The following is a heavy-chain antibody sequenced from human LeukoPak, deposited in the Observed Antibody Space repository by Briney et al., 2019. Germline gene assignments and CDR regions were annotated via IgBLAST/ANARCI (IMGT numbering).Heavy chain of an antibody. CDR2: LRGNGDA. Sequence: GGSLRLSCVASGFAFSSYAMSWVRETPARGLEWVSSLRGNGDAFYADSAKGRFTLSRDESRNTVYLQLSKLRVEDTAIYYCAKASWVSTADAVLWGQGTVVTVSS. J-gene: IGHJ4*02. D-gene: IGHD3-16*01. CDR3: AKASWVSTADAVL. V-gene: IGHV3-23*01. CDR1: GFAFSSYA.